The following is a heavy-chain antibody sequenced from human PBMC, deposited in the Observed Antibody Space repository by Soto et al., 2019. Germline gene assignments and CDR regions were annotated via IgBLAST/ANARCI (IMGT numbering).Heavy chain of an antibody. CDR2: INHSGST. Sequence: SETLSLTCAVYGGSFSGYYWSWIRQPPGKGLEWIGEINHSGSTNYNPSLKSRVTISVDTSKNQVSLKLSSVTAADTAVYYCARGLRDYRVVAATRAALNWFDPWGQGTLVTVSS. J-gene: IGHJ5*02. CDR3: ARGLRDYRVVAATRAALNWFDP. CDR1: GGSFSGYY. D-gene: IGHD2-15*01. V-gene: IGHV4-34*01.